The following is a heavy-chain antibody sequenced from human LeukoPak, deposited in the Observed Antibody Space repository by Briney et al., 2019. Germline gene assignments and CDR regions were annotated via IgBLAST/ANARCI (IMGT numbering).Heavy chain of an antibody. CDR2: IKQDGSEK. Sequence: GGSLRLSCAAFGFTFSSYWMSWFRQAPGKGLEWVANIKQDGSEKYYVDSVKGRFTISRDNAKNSLYLQMNSLRAEDTAVYYCARDTTYSSGWYRYYYYYYMDVWGKGTTVTVSS. J-gene: IGHJ6*03. D-gene: IGHD6-19*01. V-gene: IGHV3-7*01. CDR3: ARDTTYSSGWYRYYYYYYMDV. CDR1: GFTFSSYW.